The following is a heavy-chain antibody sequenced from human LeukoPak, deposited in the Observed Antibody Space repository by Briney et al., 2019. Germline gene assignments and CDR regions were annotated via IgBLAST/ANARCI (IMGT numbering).Heavy chain of an antibody. CDR3: SKTSLSDSSGHYYYMDV. V-gene: IGHV3-30*02. J-gene: IGHJ6*03. Sequence: PGGSLRLSCAASGFTFSSYAMSWVRQAPGKGLEWVAFIRFDGTHQYYADSMKGRFTISRDNSKNTVYLQIYSLTPDDTAVYFCSKTSLSDSSGHYYYMDVWGKGTTVTISS. CDR2: IRFDGTHQ. CDR1: GFTFSSYA. D-gene: IGHD3-3*01.